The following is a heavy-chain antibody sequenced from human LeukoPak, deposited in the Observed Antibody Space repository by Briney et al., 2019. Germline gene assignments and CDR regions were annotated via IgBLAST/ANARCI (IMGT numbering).Heavy chain of an antibody. J-gene: IGHJ3*02. CDR3: AREYYDSSGYYYHDAFDI. D-gene: IGHD3-22*01. Sequence: ASVKVSCKASGYTFTGYYMHWVRQAPGQGLEWMGRINPNSGGTNYAQKSQGRVTMTRDTSISTAYMELSRLRSDDTAVYYCAREYYDSSGYYYHDAFDIWGQGTMVTVSS. CDR2: INPNSGGT. CDR1: GYTFTGYY. V-gene: IGHV1-2*06.